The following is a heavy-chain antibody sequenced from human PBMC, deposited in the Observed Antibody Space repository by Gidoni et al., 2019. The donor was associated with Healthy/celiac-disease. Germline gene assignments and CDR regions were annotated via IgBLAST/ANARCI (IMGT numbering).Heavy chain of an antibody. Sequence: GKGLEWVAVISYDGSNKYYADSVKGRFTISRDNSKNTLYLQMNSLRAEDTAVYYCAKESRPLVDIGATIGDFDYWGQGTLVTVSS. CDR2: ISYDGSNK. J-gene: IGHJ4*02. V-gene: IGHV3-30*18. CDR3: AKESRPLVDIGATIGDFDY. D-gene: IGHD5-12*01.